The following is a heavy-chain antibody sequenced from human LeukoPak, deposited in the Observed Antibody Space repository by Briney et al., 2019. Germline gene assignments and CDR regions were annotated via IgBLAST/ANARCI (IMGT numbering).Heavy chain of an antibody. Sequence: SETLSLTCTVSGGSISSYYWSWIRQPPGKGLEWIGYIYYSGSTNYNPSLKSRVTISVDTSKNQFSLRLSSVTAADTAVYYCARSLLPWDSSGWYGEFDYWGQGTLVTVSS. D-gene: IGHD6-19*01. V-gene: IGHV4-59*01. CDR3: ARSLLPWDSSGWYGEFDY. CDR1: GGSISSYY. J-gene: IGHJ4*02. CDR2: IYYSGST.